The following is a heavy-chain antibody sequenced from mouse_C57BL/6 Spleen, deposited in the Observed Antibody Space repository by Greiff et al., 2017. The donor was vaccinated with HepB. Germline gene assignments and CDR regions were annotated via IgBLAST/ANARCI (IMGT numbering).Heavy chain of an antibody. V-gene: IGHV1-81*01. CDR1: GYTFTSYG. J-gene: IGHJ4*01. CDR2: IYPRSGNT. CDR3: ARDGSSAMDY. D-gene: IGHD1-1*01. Sequence: VQLQQSGAELARPGASVKLSCKASGYTFTSYGISWVKQRTGQGLEWIGEIYPRSGNTYYNEKFKGKATLTADKSSSTAYMELRSLTAEDSAVYFCARDGSSAMDYWGQGTSVTVSS.